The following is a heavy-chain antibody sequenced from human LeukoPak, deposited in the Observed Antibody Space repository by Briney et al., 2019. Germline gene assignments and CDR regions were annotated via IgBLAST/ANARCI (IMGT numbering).Heavy chain of an antibody. V-gene: IGHV3-7*01. D-gene: IGHD6-19*01. CDR1: GFTFSSYW. J-gene: IGHJ3*02. CDR3: ARVTGSSGWYPGFLFAFDI. CDR2: IKQDGSEK. Sequence: PGGSLRLSCAASGFTFSSYWMSWVRQAPGKGLEGVANIKQDGSEKYYVDSVKGRFTISRDNAKNSLYLQMNSLRAEDTAVYYCARVTGSSGWYPGFLFAFDIWGQGTMVTVSS.